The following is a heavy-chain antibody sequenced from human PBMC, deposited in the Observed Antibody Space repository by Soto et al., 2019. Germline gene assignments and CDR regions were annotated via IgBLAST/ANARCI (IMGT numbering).Heavy chain of an antibody. J-gene: IGHJ4*02. CDR2: ISGSGGST. V-gene: IGHV3-23*01. CDR3: AKGGGWGYCTNGVCYTHFDY. CDR1: GFTFSSYA. Sequence: LSLTCAASGFTFSSYAMSWVRQAPGKGLEWVSAISGSGGSTYYADSVKGRFTISRDNSKNTLYLQMNSLRAEDTAVYYCAKGGGWGYCTNGVCYTHFDYWGQGTLVTVSS. D-gene: IGHD2-8*01.